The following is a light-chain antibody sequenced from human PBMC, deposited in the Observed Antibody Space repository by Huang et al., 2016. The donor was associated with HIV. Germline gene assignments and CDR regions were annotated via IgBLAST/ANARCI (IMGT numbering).Light chain of an antibody. CDR2: GAS. CDR1: QSVKSN. J-gene: IGKJ1*01. Sequence: DIVMTQSPATLSVSPGERATLSCRASQSVKSNLAWYQQKPGQAPRLLIYGASTRATGIPVRFSGSGSGTEFTLTLSNLQSEDFAVYYCQQYNYWWTFGQGTKVEIK. CDR3: QQYNYWWT. V-gene: IGKV3-15*01.